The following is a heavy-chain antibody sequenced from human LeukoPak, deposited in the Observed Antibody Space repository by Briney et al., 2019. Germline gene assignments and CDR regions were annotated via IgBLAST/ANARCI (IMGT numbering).Heavy chain of an antibody. V-gene: IGHV1-46*01. D-gene: IGHD6-25*01. CDR2: INPSGGST. CDR1: GYTFTSYY. J-gene: IGHJ3*02. Sequence: ASVKVSCKASGYTFTSYYMHWVRQAPGQGLEWMGIINPSGGSTSYAQKFQGRVTMTRDMSTSTVYMELGSLRSEDTAVYYCARDRGLGSGDSHDAFDIWGQGTMVTVSS. CDR3: ARDRGLGSGDSHDAFDI.